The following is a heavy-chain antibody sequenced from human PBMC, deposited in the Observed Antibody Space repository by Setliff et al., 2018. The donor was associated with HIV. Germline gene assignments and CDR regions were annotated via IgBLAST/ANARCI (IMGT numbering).Heavy chain of an antibody. CDR1: GGSISSYY. CDR2: IFYSGNT. D-gene: IGHD3-22*01. CDR3: ARAFFFDTSGYRSYYHYMDV. Sequence: SETLSLTCTVSGGSISSYYWGWIRQPPGKGLEWIGSIFYSGNTYYKPSLKSRVTISVDTSKNQFSLRLSSVTAADTATYYCARAFFFDTSGYRSYYHYMDVWGKGTTVTVSS. V-gene: IGHV4-39*07. J-gene: IGHJ6*03.